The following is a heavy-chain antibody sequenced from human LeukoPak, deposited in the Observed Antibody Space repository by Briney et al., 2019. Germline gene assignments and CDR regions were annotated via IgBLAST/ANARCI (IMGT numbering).Heavy chain of an antibody. V-gene: IGHV4-59*01. J-gene: IGHJ6*02. CDR1: GGSISSYY. CDR2: GYYSGST. CDR3: ARLGSCATCYYYYGMGV. Sequence: SETLSLTCTVSGGSISSYYWSWIRQPPGKGLEWIGHGYYSGSTNYNPSLKSRVTITLDTSKNQFSLKVSSVTAADTAVYYCARLGSCATCYYYYGMGVWGQGTTVTVSS. D-gene: IGHD2-2*01.